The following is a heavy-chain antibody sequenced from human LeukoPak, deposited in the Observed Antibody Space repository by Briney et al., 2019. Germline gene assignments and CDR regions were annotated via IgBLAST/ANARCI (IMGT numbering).Heavy chain of an antibody. Sequence: SETLSLTCAVYGGSFSGYYWSWIRQPPGKGLEWIGEINHSGSTNYNPSLKSRVTMLIDTSKNQFSLRLSSVTAADTAMYYCARVEYQLLGRYYYYGLDVWGQGTTVTVSS. CDR2: INHSGST. D-gene: IGHD2-2*01. CDR1: GGSFSGYY. V-gene: IGHV4-34*01. J-gene: IGHJ6*02. CDR3: ARVEYQLLGRYYYYGLDV.